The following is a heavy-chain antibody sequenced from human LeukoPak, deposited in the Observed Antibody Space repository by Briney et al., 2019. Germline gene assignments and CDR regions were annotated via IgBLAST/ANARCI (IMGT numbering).Heavy chain of an antibody. Sequence: SDTLSLTCTVSGGSISGSSYYWGWIRQPPGKGLEWIGSVYYSGSTYYNPSLKSRVTISVDTSKNQFSLKLSSVTAADTAVYYCARVGYSYGSHYFDYWGQGTLVTVSS. V-gene: IGHV4-39*07. CDR2: VYYSGST. CDR1: GGSISGSSYY. J-gene: IGHJ4*02. D-gene: IGHD5-18*01. CDR3: ARVGYSYGSHYFDY.